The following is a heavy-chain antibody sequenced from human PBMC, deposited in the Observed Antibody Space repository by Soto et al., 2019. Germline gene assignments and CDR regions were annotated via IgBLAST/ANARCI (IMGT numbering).Heavy chain of an antibody. D-gene: IGHD3-10*01. CDR2: VGRFGNT. V-gene: IGHV3-23*01. Sequence: PGGSRRLSCEGSGFSFPDYDMNWVRQTPGKGLEWVAAVGRFGNTYYRDSVRGRFTISRDDSRNTVYLQMNRLRVEDTAVYFCAKEGRLRSPAGDYFDSWAQGSLVTVSS. J-gene: IGHJ4*02. CDR3: AKEGRLRSPAGDYFDS. CDR1: GFSFPDYD.